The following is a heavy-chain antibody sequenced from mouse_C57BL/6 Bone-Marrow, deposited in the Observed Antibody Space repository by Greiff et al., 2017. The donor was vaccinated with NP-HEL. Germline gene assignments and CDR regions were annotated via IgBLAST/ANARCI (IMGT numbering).Heavy chain of an antibody. J-gene: IGHJ1*03. Sequence: EVKLMESGGGLVQPGGSMKLSCAASGFTFSDAWMDWVRQSPEKGLEWVAEIRNKANNHATYYAESVKGRFTISRDDSKSSVYLQMNSLRAEDTGIYYCTRRSIITTVVVPWYFDVWGTGTTVTVSS. CDR3: TRRSIITTVVVPWYFDV. CDR2: IRNKANNHAT. V-gene: IGHV6-6*01. CDR1: GFTFSDAW. D-gene: IGHD1-1*01.